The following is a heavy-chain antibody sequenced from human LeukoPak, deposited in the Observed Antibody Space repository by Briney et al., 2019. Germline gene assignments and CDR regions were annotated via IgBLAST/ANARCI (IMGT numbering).Heavy chain of an antibody. D-gene: IGHD3-22*01. Sequence: RASVKVSCKASGYTFTSYGISWVRQAPGQGLEWMGWISAYNGNTKYAQKLQGRVTMTRDTSTSTVYMELSSLRSEDTAVYYCAHTDPDSSGYYQNWGQGTLVTVSS. CDR2: ISAYNGNT. CDR1: GYTFTSYG. J-gene: IGHJ4*02. V-gene: IGHV1-18*01. CDR3: AHTDPDSSGYYQN.